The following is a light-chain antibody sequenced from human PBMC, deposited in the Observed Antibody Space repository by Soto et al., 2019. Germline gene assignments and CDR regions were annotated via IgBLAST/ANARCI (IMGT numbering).Light chain of an antibody. CDR2: DAS. Sequence: DVQMTQSPSTLSASIGDRVFITCRASQSIGTWLAWYQQKPGKAPDLLIYDASNLESGVPSRFSGSGSGTEFTHIINGLQPADFATYYCQQYYVYPLTFGGGTKVEIE. V-gene: IGKV1-5*01. J-gene: IGKJ4*01. CDR3: QQYYVYPLT. CDR1: QSIGTW.